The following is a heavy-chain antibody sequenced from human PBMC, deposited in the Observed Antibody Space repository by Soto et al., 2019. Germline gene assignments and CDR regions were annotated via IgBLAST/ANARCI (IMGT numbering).Heavy chain of an antibody. V-gene: IGHV3-23*01. CDR3: AKAWEYVDTAISGHAFDI. CDR1: GFTSSSYA. J-gene: IGHJ3*02. Sequence: PGGSLRLSCAASGFTSSSYAMSWVRQAPGKGLEWVSAISGSGGSTYYADSVKGRFTISRDNSKNTLYLQMNSLRAEDTAVYYCAKAWEYVDTAISGHAFDIWGQGTMVTVSS. D-gene: IGHD5-18*01. CDR2: ISGSGGST.